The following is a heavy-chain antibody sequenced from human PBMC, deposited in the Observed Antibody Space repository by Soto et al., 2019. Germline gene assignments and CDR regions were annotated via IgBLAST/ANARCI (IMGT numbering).Heavy chain of an antibody. Sequence: QVQLVESGGGLVKPGGSLRLSCAASGFTFSDYYMSWIRQAPGKGLEWVSYISSSSSYTNYADSVKGRFTISRDNAKNSLYLRMNGLRAEDTAVYYCARDHMGSGYEYCYGMDVWGQGTTVTVSS. D-gene: IGHD5-12*01. CDR1: GFTFSDYY. V-gene: IGHV3-11*06. CDR2: ISSSSSYT. J-gene: IGHJ6*02. CDR3: ARDHMGSGYEYCYGMDV.